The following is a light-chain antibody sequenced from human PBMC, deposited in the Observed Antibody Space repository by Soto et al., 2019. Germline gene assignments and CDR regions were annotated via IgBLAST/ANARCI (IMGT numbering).Light chain of an antibody. V-gene: IGKV1-5*03. CDR1: QNIGSW. CDR3: QQYSPYSART. J-gene: IGKJ1*01. CDR2: KAS. Sequence: DIQMTQSPSTLSASVGDRVTVTCRASQNIGSWVAWYQQKPGKAPNLLIYKASTLENGVPSRFSGTGSGTEFTLTISCMQPDDFATDYCQQYSPYSARTFGQGTKVEV.